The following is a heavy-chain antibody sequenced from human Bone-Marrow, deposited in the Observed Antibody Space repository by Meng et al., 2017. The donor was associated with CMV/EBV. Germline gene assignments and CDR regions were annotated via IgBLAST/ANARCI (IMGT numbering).Heavy chain of an antibody. Sequence: SVKVYCKASGGTFSSYAFSWVRQAPGQGLEWMGGIIPIFAIANYAQKFQGRVTITTDESTSTAYMELSSLRSEDTAVYYCARDRTGDCSSTSCYNYYYYYGMDVWAQGTTVTVPS. V-gene: IGHV1-69*05. CDR2: IIPIFAIA. J-gene: IGHJ6*02. CDR1: GGTFSSYA. D-gene: IGHD2-2*02. CDR3: ARDRTGDCSSTSCYNYYYYYGMDV.